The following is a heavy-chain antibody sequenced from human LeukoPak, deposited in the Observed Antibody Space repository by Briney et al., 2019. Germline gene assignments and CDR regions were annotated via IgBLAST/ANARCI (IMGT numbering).Heavy chain of an antibody. Sequence: ASVKVSCKASGYTFSGYYMHWVRQAPGQGLEWMGWINPNSGGTKYVQKFQGRVTVTRDTSISTAYMELSRLRSDDTAVYYCASGSLASYFDHWGQGTLVTVSS. J-gene: IGHJ4*02. V-gene: IGHV1-2*02. CDR3: ASGSLASYFDH. CDR2: INPNSGGT. CDR1: GYTFSGYY. D-gene: IGHD3-16*01.